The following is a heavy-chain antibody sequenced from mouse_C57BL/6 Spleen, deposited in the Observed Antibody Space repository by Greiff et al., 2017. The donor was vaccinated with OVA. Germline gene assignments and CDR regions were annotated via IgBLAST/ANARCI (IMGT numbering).Heavy chain of an antibody. Sequence: QVQLQQSGAELVKPGASVKLSCKASGYTFTEYTIHWVKQRSGQGLEWIGWFYPGSGSIKYNEKFKDKATLTADKSSSTVYMELSRLTSEDSAVYFCARHEDGRDGYYNWYFDYWGTGTTVTVSS. CDR2: FYPGSGSI. J-gene: IGHJ1*03. D-gene: IGHD2-3*01. CDR3: ARHEDGRDGYYNWYFDY. V-gene: IGHV1-62-2*01. CDR1: GYTFTEYT.